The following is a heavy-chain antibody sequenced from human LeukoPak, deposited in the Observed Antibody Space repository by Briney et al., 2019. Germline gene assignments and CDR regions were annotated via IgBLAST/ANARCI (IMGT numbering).Heavy chain of an antibody. CDR2: VYHSGST. D-gene: IGHD6-13*01. V-gene: IGHV4-39*01. CDR1: GGSISSYSCY. Sequence: SETLSLTCTVSGGSISSYSCYWGWIRQPPGKGLEWIVSVYHSGSTYYNPSLKSRVTISVDTSQNQLSLKLTSVTAADTAVYYCARHEAAGSTRPIDCWGQETLVTVSS. CDR3: ARHEAAGSTRPIDC. J-gene: IGHJ4*02.